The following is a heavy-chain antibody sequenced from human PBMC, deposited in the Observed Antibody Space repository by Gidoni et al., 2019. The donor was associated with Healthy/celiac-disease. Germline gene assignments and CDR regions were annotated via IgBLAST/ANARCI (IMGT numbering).Heavy chain of an antibody. J-gene: IGHJ5*02. V-gene: IGHV3-15*01. D-gene: IGHD3-10*01. CDR2: IKSKTDGGTT. CDR3: TTRLWFGDSRNWFDP. Sequence: EVQLVESGGGLVKPGGSLRLSCAACGFTFSNAWMGWVRQAPGKGLEWVCRIKSKTDGGTTDYAAPVKGRFTISRDDSKNTLYLQMNSLKTEDTAVYYCTTRLWFGDSRNWFDPWGQGTLVTVSS. CDR1: GFTFSNAW.